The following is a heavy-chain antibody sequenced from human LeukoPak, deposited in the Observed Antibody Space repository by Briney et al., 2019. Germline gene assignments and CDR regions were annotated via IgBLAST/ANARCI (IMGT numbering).Heavy chain of an antibody. J-gene: IGHJ4*02. Sequence: GGSLRLSCAASGFTFSSYWMHWVRQAPGKGLVSVSRINSDGSSTSYADSVQGRFTISRDNAKNTLYLQMNSLRADDTAVYYCAPSSFDYWGQGTLVTVSS. CDR1: GFTFSSYW. V-gene: IGHV3-74*01. CDR2: INSDGSST. D-gene: IGHD2-2*01. CDR3: APSSFDY.